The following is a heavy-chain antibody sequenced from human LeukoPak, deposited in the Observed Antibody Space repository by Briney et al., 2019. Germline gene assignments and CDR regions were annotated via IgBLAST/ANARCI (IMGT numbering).Heavy chain of an antibody. J-gene: IGHJ3*02. CDR1: GYTFTSYY. D-gene: IGHD1-26*01. Sequence: ASVKVSCKASGYTFTSYYMHWVRQAPGQGLEWMGWISAYNGNTNYAQKLQGRVTMTTDTSTSTAYMELRSLRSDDTAVYYCARERKWELLNPPLDAFDIWGQGTMVTVSS. CDR2: ISAYNGNT. CDR3: ARERKWELLNPPLDAFDI. V-gene: IGHV1-18*04.